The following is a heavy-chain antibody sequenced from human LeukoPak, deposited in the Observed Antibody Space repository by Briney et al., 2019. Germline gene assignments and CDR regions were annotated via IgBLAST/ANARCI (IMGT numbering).Heavy chain of an antibody. CDR1: GGIFSSYA. CDR2: IIPILGIA. CDR3: ARDLPPYYFDY. J-gene: IGHJ4*02. V-gene: IGHV1-69*04. Sequence: SVKVSCKASGGIFSSYAISRVRQAPGQGLEWMGRIIPILGIANYAQKFQGRVTITADKSTSTAYMDLSSLRSEDTAVYYCARDLPPYYFDYWGQGTLVTVSS.